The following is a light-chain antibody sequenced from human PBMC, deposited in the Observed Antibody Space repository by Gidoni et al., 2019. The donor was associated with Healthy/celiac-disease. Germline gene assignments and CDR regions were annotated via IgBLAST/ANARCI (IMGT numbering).Light chain of an antibody. CDR3: QQYYIYPPT. Sequence: AIRMTQSPSSLSASTGDRVTITCRASQDISSYLAWYQQKPGKAPKLLIYATSTLQSGVPSRFSGSGSGTDFTLTINCLQSEDFATYYCQQYYIYPPTFGQGSNVEIK. J-gene: IGKJ1*01. CDR2: ATS. V-gene: IGKV1-8*01. CDR1: QDISSY.